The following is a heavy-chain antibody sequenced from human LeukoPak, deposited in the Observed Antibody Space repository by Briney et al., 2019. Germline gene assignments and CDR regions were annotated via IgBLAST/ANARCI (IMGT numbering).Heavy chain of an antibody. Sequence: GGSLRLSCAASGFTFSNYWMTWVRQAPGKGLEWVANIKQDGSETFYVDSVTGRFTISRDNSKNTVSLQMNSLRAEDTAVYYCALRSCSSAECPPPYWGQGTLVTVSS. CDR1: GFTFSNYW. CDR2: IKQDGSET. CDR3: ALRSCSSAECPPPY. V-gene: IGHV3-7*03. J-gene: IGHJ4*02. D-gene: IGHD2-2*01.